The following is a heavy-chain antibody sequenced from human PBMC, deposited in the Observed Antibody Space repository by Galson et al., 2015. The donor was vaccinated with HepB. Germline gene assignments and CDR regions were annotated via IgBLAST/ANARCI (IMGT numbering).Heavy chain of an antibody. J-gene: IGHJ4*02. CDR1: GFTFSSYA. CDR2: ISYDGSKK. V-gene: IGHV3-30-3*01. CDR3: AREWKYGSNTPFLDY. Sequence: SLRLSCAASGFTFSSYAMHWVRQAPGKGLEWVAVISYDGSKKYYADSVKGRFTISRDNSKNTLNLQMNSLRAEDTAVYYCAREWKYGSNTPFLDYWGQGTLVTVSS. D-gene: IGHD1-7*01.